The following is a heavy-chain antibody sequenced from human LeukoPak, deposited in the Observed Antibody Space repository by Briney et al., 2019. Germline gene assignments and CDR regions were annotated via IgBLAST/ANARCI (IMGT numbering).Heavy chain of an antibody. CDR2: ISYDGSNK. Sequence: PGGSLRLSCAASGFTFSSYAMHWVRQAPGKGLEWVAVISYDGSNKYYADSVKGRFTISRDNSKNTLYLQMNSLRAEDTAVYYCARDAEYSSPMGYWGQGTLVTVSS. CDR3: ARDAEYSSPMGY. V-gene: IGHV3-30*01. J-gene: IGHJ4*02. CDR1: GFTFSSYA. D-gene: IGHD6-6*01.